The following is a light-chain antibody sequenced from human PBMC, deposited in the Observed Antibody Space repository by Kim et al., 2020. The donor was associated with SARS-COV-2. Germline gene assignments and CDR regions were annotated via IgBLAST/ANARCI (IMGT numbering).Light chain of an antibody. Sequence: EIVLTQSPGTLSLSPGERATLSCRASQSVSSSTLAWYQQKRGQGTRLLIYGASTRATGIPDRFSGSGSGTDFTLTITRLEPEDFAVYYCQQYGSPPTFGHGTRLEIK. CDR3: QQYGSPPT. CDR1: QSVSSST. J-gene: IGKJ5*01. V-gene: IGKV3-20*01. CDR2: GAS.